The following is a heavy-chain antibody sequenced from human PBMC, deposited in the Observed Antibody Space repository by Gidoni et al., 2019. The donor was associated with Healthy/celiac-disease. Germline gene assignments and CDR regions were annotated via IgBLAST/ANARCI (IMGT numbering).Heavy chain of an antibody. D-gene: IGHD1-20*01. CDR2: IYYSGST. CDR1: GGSLSSSSYY. Sequence: QRQLQESGPGLVKPSETLSLTCTVPGGSLSSSSYYWGWIRQPPGKGLEWIGSIYYSGSTYSNPSLKSRVTISVDTSKNQFSLKLSSVTAADSAVYYCARHRIVYNQFDYWGQGTLVTVSS. CDR3: ARHRIVYNQFDY. V-gene: IGHV4-39*01. J-gene: IGHJ4*02.